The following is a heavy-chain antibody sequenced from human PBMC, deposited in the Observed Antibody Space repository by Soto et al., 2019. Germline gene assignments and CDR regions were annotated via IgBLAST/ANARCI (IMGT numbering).Heavy chain of an antibody. J-gene: IGHJ4*02. Sequence: GGSLRLSCAASGFTFSSYAMSWVRQAPGKGLEWVSAISGSGGSTYYADSVKGRFTISRDNSKNTLYLQMNSLRAEDTAVYYCAKDFSRSQLGGGLDYWGQGTLVTVSS. CDR3: AKDFSRSQLGGGLDY. V-gene: IGHV3-23*01. CDR1: GFTFSSYA. CDR2: ISGSGGST. D-gene: IGHD6-6*01.